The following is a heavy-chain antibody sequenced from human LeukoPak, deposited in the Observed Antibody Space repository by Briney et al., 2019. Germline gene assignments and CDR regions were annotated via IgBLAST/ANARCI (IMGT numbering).Heavy chain of an antibody. Sequence: GGSLRLSCAASGFTFSTYGMSWVRQAPGKGLEWVSAISGSGGSTYYADSVKGRFTISRDNSKNTLYLQMNSLRAEDTAVYYCAKGSSTSCYTSYYYYGMDVWGQGTTVTVSS. CDR3: AKGSSTSCYTSYYYYGMDV. V-gene: IGHV3-23*01. D-gene: IGHD2-2*02. CDR1: GFTFSTYG. J-gene: IGHJ6*02. CDR2: ISGSGGST.